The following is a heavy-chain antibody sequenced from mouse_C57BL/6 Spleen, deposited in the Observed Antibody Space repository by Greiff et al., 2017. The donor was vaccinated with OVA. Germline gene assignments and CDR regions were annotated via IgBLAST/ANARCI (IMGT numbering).Heavy chain of an antibody. Sequence: QVQLQQPGAELVKPGASVKMSCKASGYTFTSYWITWVKQRPGQGLEWIGDIYPGSGSTNYNEKFKSKATLTVDTSYSTAYMQLSSLTSEDSAVYYFAHYYGSSYKSFDVWGTGTTVTVSS. CDR1: GYTFTSYW. J-gene: IGHJ1*03. D-gene: IGHD1-1*01. V-gene: IGHV1-55*01. CDR2: IYPGSGST. CDR3: AHYYGSSYKSFDV.